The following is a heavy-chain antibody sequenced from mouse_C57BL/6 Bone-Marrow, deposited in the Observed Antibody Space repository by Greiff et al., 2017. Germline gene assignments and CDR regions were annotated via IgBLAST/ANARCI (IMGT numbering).Heavy chain of an antibody. J-gene: IGHJ4*01. CDR2: ISDGGSYT. Sequence: DVKLVESGGGLVKPGGSLKLSCAASGFTFSSYAMSWVRQTPEKRLEWVATISDGGSYTYYPDNVKGRFTISRDNAKNNLYLQMSHLKSEDTAMYYCAKYYYAMDYWGQGTSVTVSS. CDR1: GFTFSSYA. V-gene: IGHV5-4*03. CDR3: AKYYYAMDY.